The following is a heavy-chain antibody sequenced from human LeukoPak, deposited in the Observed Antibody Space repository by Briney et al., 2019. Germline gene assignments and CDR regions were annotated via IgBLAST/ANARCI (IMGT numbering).Heavy chain of an antibody. V-gene: IGHV4-34*01. J-gene: IGHJ4*02. D-gene: IGHD6-13*01. Sequence: RPSETLSLTCAVYGGSFSIYYWNWIRQPPGKGLEWIGEINHTGSTNYNPSLKSRVTISVDTSKNQFSLKLSSVTAADTAVYYCARQIAAATLYYFDYWGQGTLVTVSS. CDR1: GGSFSIYY. CDR2: INHTGST. CDR3: ARQIAAATLYYFDY.